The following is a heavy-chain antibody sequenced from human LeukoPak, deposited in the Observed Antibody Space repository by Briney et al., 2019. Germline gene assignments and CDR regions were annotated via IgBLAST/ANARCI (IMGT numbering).Heavy chain of an antibody. D-gene: IGHD2-8*02. Sequence: GASVKVSCKASGYSFTTYYIHWVRQAPGQGPDWMGYINPRNGATSYSQKFQGRLTFTRDSSISTAYMEVSSLKSDDTALYYCARDPRDTGGSYDSWGQGTLLTVSS. CDR1: GYSFTTYY. V-gene: IGHV1-2*02. CDR3: ARDPRDTGGSYDS. CDR2: INPRNGAT. J-gene: IGHJ5*01.